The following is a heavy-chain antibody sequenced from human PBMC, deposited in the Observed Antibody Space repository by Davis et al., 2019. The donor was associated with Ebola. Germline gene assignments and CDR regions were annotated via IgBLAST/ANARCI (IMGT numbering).Heavy chain of an antibody. CDR2: ISSSSSTI. CDR3: ARVASGVGLEWLLYQDYFDY. CDR1: GFTFSSYS. V-gene: IGHV3-48*02. J-gene: IGHJ4*02. D-gene: IGHD3-3*01. Sequence: GESLKISCAASGFTFSSYSMNWVRQAPGKGLEWVSYISSSSSTIYYADSVKGRFTISRDNAKNSLYLQMNSLRDEDTAVYYCARVASGVGLEWLLYQDYFDYWGQGTLVTVSS.